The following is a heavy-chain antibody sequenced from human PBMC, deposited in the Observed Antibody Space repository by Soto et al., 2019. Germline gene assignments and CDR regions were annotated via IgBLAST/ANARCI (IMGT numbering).Heavy chain of an antibody. J-gene: IGHJ4*02. V-gene: IGHV1-2*02. CDR3: GRGRSGQIVVFY. D-gene: IGHD1-26*01. Sequence: ASVKVSCKASGYSFTGHYIHWVRQAPEQGPEWMGEIGPESGATRYTQKFQGRVTMTMDTSITTVYMELNNLRPDDTAIYYCGRGRSGQIVVFYWGQGTPVTVSS. CDR2: IGPESGAT. CDR1: GYSFTGHY.